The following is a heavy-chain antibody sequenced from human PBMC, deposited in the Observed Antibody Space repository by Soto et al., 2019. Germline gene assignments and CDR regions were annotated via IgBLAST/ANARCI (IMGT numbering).Heavy chain of an antibody. CDR3: ARRLFGSGWTLDS. D-gene: IGHD6-19*01. V-gene: IGHV4-59*13. CDR1: GASITTYY. Sequence: QLRESGPGLVKPSETLSLTCDVSGASITTYYWSRIRQAPGKGLEWIGNVYHTGSTDYNSSLRSRVTISVDTSKNQFSLNMNSVTAADTAVYYCARRLFGSGWTLDSWGQGALVTVSS. CDR2: VYHTGST. J-gene: IGHJ4*02.